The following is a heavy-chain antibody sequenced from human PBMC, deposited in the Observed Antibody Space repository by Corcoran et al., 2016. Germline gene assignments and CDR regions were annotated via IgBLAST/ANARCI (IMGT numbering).Heavy chain of an antibody. J-gene: IGHJ4*02. Sequence: QLQLQESGPGLVKPSETLSLTCTVSGGSISSSSYYWGWIRQPPGKGLEWIGSIYYSGSTYYNPSLKSRVTISVDTSKNQFSLKLSSVTAADTAVYYCARHNRVDTAMSDNEILGGGVFDYWGQGTLVTVSS. CDR3: ARHNRVDTAMSDNEILGGGVFDY. V-gene: IGHV4-39*01. D-gene: IGHD5-18*01. CDR2: IYYSGST. CDR1: GGSISSSSYY.